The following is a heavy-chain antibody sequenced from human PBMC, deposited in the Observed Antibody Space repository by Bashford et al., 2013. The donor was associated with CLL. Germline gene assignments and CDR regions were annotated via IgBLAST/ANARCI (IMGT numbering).Heavy chain of an antibody. V-gene: IGHV4-34*01. CDR1: GGSFSGYY. Sequence: SETLSLTCAVYGGSFSGYYWSWIRQPPREGGWSGLGKVNHSGSTNYNPSLKSRVTISVDTSKNQFSLKLSSVTAADTAVYYCARGPMIVVVINPGEPYYYYYYGMDVWGRRDHGHRLL. J-gene: IGHJ6*02. CDR3: ARGPMIVVVINPGEPYYYYYYGMDV. CDR2: VNHSGST. D-gene: IGHD3-22*01.